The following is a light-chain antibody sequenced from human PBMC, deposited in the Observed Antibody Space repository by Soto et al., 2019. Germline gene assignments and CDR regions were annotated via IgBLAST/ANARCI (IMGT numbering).Light chain of an antibody. CDR1: SIGSKS. J-gene: IGLJ1*01. CDR2: YDG. Sequence: SFELTQPPSESVAPGKTARITCGGSSIGSKSVHWYQQRPGQAPVLVIYYDGRRPSGIPERFSGSNSGNTATLTIGRVEAGDEADYYCQVWDSSSDQYVFGTGTKLTVL. V-gene: IGLV3-21*04. CDR3: QVWDSSSDQYV.